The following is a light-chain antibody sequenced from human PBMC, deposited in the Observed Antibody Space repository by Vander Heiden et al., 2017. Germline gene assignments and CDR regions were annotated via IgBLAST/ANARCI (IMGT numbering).Light chain of an antibody. CDR2: DVN. Sequence: QSALPQPASVSGSPGQSIPISATATSTNVGMHNLGSWYQQHPGKAPKLILYDVNKRPAGVSNRFSGSKSGNTASLTISELQAEDEADYYCCAHAGRDTYVIGSGTKVTVL. J-gene: IGLJ1*01. CDR3: CAHAGRDTYV. V-gene: IGLV2-23*02. CDR1: STNVGMHNL.